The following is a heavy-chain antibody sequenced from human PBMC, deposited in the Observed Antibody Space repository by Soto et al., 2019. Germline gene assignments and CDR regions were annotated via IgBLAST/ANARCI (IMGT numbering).Heavy chain of an antibody. D-gene: IGHD5-12*01. CDR2: ISYDGSNK. Sequence: PGGSLRLSCAASGFTFSSYAMHWVRQAPGKGLEWVAVISYDGSNKYYADSVKGRFTISRDNSKNTLYLQMNSLRAEDTAVYYCAREAGYSGYDSAGNWGQGTLVTVSS. CDR3: AREAGYSGYDSAGN. J-gene: IGHJ4*02. V-gene: IGHV3-30-3*01. CDR1: GFTFSSYA.